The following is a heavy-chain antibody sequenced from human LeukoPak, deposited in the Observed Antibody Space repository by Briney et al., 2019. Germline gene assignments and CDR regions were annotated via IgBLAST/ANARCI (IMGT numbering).Heavy chain of an antibody. CDR1: GFTFRSYG. Sequence: GRSLRLSCAASGFTFRSYGMHWVRQAPGKGLEWVAVIWYDGSNKYYTDSVKGRFTISRDNSKNTLYLQMNSLRAEDTAVYYCAREVAYSSFFEAFDIWGQGTMVTVSS. D-gene: IGHD6-6*01. CDR3: AREVAYSSFFEAFDI. CDR2: IWYDGSNK. J-gene: IGHJ3*02. V-gene: IGHV3-33*01.